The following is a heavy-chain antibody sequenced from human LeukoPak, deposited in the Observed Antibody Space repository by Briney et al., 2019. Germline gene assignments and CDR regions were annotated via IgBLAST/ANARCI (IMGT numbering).Heavy chain of an antibody. CDR1: GYTFTSYG. J-gene: IGHJ6*04. V-gene: IGHV1-18*04. CDR2: ISAYNGNT. Sequence: GGSVKVSCKASGYTFTSYGISWVRQAPGQGLEWMGWISAYNGNTNYAQKLQGRGTMTTDTSTSTAYMELRSLRSDDTAVYYCARESSSWYYYYYGMDVWGKGTTVTVSS. D-gene: IGHD6-13*01. CDR3: ARESSSWYYYYYGMDV.